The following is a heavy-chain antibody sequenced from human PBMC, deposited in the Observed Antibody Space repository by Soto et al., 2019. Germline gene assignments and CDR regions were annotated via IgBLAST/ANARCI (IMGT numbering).Heavy chain of an antibody. CDR1: GGSFSSGGYY. D-gene: IGHD2-8*02. CDR3: ARATSFSGHHGY. J-gene: IGHJ4*02. V-gene: IGHV4-31*03. Sequence: QLQLQESGPGLVKPSQTLSLACTVSGGSFSSGGYYWSWIRQLPGKGLEWIGYIYYSGSTYYNPSLKSRFTISLDMSQNQFSLKLSSVTAADTAVYYCARATSFSGHHGYWGQGTLVTVSS. CDR2: IYYSGST.